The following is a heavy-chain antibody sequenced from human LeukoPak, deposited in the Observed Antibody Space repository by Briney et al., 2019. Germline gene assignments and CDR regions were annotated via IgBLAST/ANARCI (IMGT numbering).Heavy chain of an antibody. V-gene: IGHV1-24*01. Sequence: ASVKVSCTVSGYTLTELSMHWVRQAPGKGLEWMGGFDPEDGETIYAQKFQGRVTMTEDTSTDTAYMELSSLRSEDTAVYYCATGYFDGIATDYWGQGTLVTVSS. D-gene: IGHD3-3*01. CDR3: ATGYFDGIATDY. J-gene: IGHJ4*02. CDR2: FDPEDGET. CDR1: GYTLTELS.